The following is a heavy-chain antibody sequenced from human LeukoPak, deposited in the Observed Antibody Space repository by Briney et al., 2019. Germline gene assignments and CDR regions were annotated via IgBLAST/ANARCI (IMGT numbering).Heavy chain of an antibody. V-gene: IGHV1-24*01. Sequence: GASVNVSCKVSGYTLTELSMHWVRQAPGKGLEWMGGFDPEDGETIYAQKFQGRVTMTEDTSTDTAYMELSSLRSEDTAVYYCATGTYYYDSSGYYHWGQGTLVTVPS. D-gene: IGHD3-22*01. CDR3: ATGTYYYDSSGYYH. CDR2: FDPEDGET. CDR1: GYTLTELS. J-gene: IGHJ5*02.